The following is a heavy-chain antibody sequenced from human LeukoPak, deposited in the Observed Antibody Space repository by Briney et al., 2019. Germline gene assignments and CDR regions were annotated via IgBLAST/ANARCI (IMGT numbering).Heavy chain of an antibody. D-gene: IGHD6-19*01. CDR3: ARARQWLERHYYYGMDV. CDR2: IWYDGSNK. Sequence: PGGSLRLSCAASGFTFSSYGMHWVRQAPGKGLEWVAVIWYDGSNKYYADSVKGRFTISRDNSKNTLYLQMNSLRAEDTAVYYCARARQWLERHYYYGMDVWGQGTTVTVSS. V-gene: IGHV3-33*01. CDR1: GFTFSSYG. J-gene: IGHJ6*02.